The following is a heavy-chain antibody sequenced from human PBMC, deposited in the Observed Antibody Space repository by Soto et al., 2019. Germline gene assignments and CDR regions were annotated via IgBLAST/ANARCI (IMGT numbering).Heavy chain of an antibody. CDR2: IFYSGST. V-gene: IGHV4-59*12. CDR1: GGSISSYY. CDR3: AAYNSTLGTFDI. J-gene: IGHJ3*02. D-gene: IGHD6-13*01. Sequence: SETLSLTCTVSGGSISSYYWSWIRQPPGKGLEWIGYIFYSGSTNYNPSLKSRVTISVDTSKNQFSLKLSSVTAADTAVYYCAAYNSTLGTFDIWGQGTMVTVSS.